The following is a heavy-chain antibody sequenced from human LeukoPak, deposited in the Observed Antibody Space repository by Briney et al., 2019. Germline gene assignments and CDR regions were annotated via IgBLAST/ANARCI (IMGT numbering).Heavy chain of an antibody. CDR3: ARDSWFGELVVY. CDR1: GFTFSDYY. J-gene: IGHJ4*02. CDR2: ISSSGSTI. V-gene: IGHV3-11*01. D-gene: IGHD3-10*01. Sequence: GGSLRLSCAASGFTFSDYYMSWIRQAPGKGLEWVSYISSSGSTIYYADSVKGRFTISRDNAKNSLYLQMSSLRAEDTAVYYCARDSWFGELVVYWGQGTLVTVSS.